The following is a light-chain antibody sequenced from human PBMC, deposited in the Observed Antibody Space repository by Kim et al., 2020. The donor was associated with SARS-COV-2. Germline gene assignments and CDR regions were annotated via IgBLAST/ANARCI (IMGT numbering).Light chain of an antibody. V-gene: IGKV1-12*02. CDR1: QDISTW. Sequence: DIQLTQSPSSVSASVGDSVTITCRASQDISTWLAWYQQKPGRAPSLLIYSASALKPGVPSRFSGSGSGTDFTLTIRTLQPEDFATFFCQQGTIFPWTIGPRTQVGIK. J-gene: IGKJ3*01. CDR2: SAS. CDR3: QQGTIFPWT.